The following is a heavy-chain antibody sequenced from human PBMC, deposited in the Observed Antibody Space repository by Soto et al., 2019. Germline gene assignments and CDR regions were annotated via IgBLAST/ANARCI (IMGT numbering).Heavy chain of an antibody. Sequence: GGSLRLSCAASGFTFSSYAMHWVRQAPGKGLEWVAVISYDGSNKYYADSVKGRFTISRDNSKNTLYLQMNSLRAEDTAVYYCASTFDWLLSDTAIGFWGQGTLVTVSS. CDR1: GFTFSSYA. CDR3: ASTFDWLLSDTAIGF. CDR2: ISYDGSNK. V-gene: IGHV3-30-3*01. D-gene: IGHD3-9*01. J-gene: IGHJ4*02.